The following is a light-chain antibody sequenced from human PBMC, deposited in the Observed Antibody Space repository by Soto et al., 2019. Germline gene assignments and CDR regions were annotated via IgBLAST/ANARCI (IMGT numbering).Light chain of an antibody. Sequence: SALTQPPSASGSPGPSVAISCTGTSSDVGGYNYVSWYQQHPGKAPKLTIYEVNKRPSGVPDRFSGSKPGNTASLTVSGLQAEDEADYYCSSYAGSSNVFGTGTKVTVL. J-gene: IGLJ1*01. CDR2: EVN. V-gene: IGLV2-8*01. CDR3: SSYAGSSNV. CDR1: SSDVGGYNY.